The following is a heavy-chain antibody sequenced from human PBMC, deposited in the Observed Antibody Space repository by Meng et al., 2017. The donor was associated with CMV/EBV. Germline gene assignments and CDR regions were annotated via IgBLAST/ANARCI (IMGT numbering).Heavy chain of an antibody. D-gene: IGHD4-11*01. J-gene: IGHJ6*02. V-gene: IGHV2-26*01. CDR2: IFSNDEK. Sequence: SGPTLVKPTETLTLTCTVSGFSLSNARMGVSWIRQPPGKALEWLAHIFSNDEKSYSTSLKSRLTISKDTSKSQVVLTMTNMDPADTATYYCARIYSNYYYGMDVWGQGTTVTVSS. CDR3: ARIYSNYYYGMDV. CDR1: GFSLSNARMG.